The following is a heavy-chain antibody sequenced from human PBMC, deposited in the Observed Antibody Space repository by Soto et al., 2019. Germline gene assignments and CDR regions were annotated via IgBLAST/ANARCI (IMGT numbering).Heavy chain of an antibody. J-gene: IGHJ4*02. V-gene: IGHV3-23*01. Sequence: DVQLLESGGGLVQPGGSLRLSCAASGFTFSNFGMSWVRQAPGKGLEWVSAISNSGGSIYYADSVKGRFTISRDNSKYTLYLQMNSLRAEDTAVYYCAKSLVAVTRRVCFDSWGQGTLVTVSS. CDR2: ISNSGGSI. D-gene: IGHD2-15*01. CDR3: AKSLVAVTRRVCFDS. CDR1: GFTFSNFG.